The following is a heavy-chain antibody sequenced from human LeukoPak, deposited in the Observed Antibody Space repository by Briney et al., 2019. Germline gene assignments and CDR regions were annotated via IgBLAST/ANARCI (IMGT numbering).Heavy chain of an antibody. CDR1: GFSLSTRGVG. CDR3: ARWTLIRGDDFYYMDV. CDR2: IYWNEYK. V-gene: IGHV2-5*01. J-gene: IGHJ6*03. D-gene: IGHD3-10*01. Sequence: SGPTLVKPTQTLTLTCTFSGFSLSTRGVGVGWIRHPPGKALEWLALIYWNEYKRYSPSLKSRLTITKDTSKNQVVLTMTNMDPVDTATYYCARWTLIRGDDFYYMDVWGKGTTVTISS.